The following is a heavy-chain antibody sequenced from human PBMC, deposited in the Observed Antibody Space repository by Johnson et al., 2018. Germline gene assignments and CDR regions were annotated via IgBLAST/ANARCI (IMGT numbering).Heavy chain of an antibody. V-gene: IGHV3-30*03. CDR1: GFTFSSYG. CDR2: ISYDGSNK. D-gene: IGHD3-10*01. CDR3: ARRDTMVHYGMDV. J-gene: IGHJ6*02. Sequence: QVQLVQSGGGVVQPGRSXRLSCAASGFTFSSYGMHWVRQAPGKGLEWVAVISYDGSNKYYADSVKGRFTISRDNSKNTLYLQMNSLRAEDTAVYYCARRDTMVHYGMDVWGQGTTVTVSS.